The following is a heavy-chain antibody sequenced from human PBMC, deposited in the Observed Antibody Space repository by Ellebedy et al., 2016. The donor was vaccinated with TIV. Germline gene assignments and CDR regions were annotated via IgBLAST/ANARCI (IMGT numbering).Heavy chain of an antibody. Sequence: GESLKISCAASGFTFSGYYMSWFRQAPGKGPEWVSYISYSGDLMYYADSVKGRFTTSRDNAGNSLYLQMNSLRAEDTAVYYCATLGVIAAAGASDYWGQGTLVIVSS. V-gene: IGHV3-11*01. CDR3: ATLGVIAAAGASDY. CDR2: ISYSGDLM. J-gene: IGHJ4*02. CDR1: GFTFSGYY. D-gene: IGHD6-13*01.